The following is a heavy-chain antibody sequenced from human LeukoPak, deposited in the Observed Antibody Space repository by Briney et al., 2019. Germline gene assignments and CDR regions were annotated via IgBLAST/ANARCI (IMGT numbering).Heavy chain of an antibody. CDR3: ARGYGDYGLHLYYFDY. CDR2: IYYSAST. J-gene: IGHJ4*02. CDR1: GASISSYY. V-gene: IGHV4-59*12. D-gene: IGHD4-17*01. Sequence: PSETLSLTCAVSGASISSYYWSWIRQSPGKGLEWIGYIYYSASTNYNPSVKSRGTISVDTSKNQFSLKLSSVTAADTAVYYCARGYGDYGLHLYYFDYWGQGTLVTVSS.